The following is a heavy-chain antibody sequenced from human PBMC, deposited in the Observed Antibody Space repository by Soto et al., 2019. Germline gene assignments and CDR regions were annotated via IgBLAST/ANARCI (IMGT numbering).Heavy chain of an antibody. Sequence: SETLSLTCTVSGDSMSGFYWSWIRQTPGKGLEWIGYINYVGRTSYYSPSLQSRVTISLDSSKNQFSLILSSVTAADTAVFFCARFRRNYFDYWGQGTQVTVSS. CDR2: INYVGRTS. V-gene: IGHV4-59*01. J-gene: IGHJ4*02. D-gene: IGHD3-10*01. CDR1: GDSMSGFY. CDR3: ARFRRNYFDY.